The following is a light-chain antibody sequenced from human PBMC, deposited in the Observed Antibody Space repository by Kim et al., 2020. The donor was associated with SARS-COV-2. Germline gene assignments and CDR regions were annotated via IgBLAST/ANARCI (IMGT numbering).Light chain of an antibody. J-gene: IGKJ1*01. Sequence: LSPGERATLSCRASQSVDSNYLAWYQQKPGQAPRLLIYGASSRATGIPDRFSGSGSGTDFTLTISRLEPEDFAVYYCQQYGSSRTFGQGTKVDIK. CDR3: QQYGSSRT. CDR2: GAS. CDR1: QSVDSNY. V-gene: IGKV3-20*01.